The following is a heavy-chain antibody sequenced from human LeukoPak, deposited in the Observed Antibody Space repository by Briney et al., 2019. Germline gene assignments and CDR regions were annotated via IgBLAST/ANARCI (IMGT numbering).Heavy chain of an antibody. CDR1: GGSISSSSYY. Sequence: SETLSPTCTVSGGSISSSSYYWGWIRQPPGKGLEWIGSIYYSGSTYYNPSLKSRVTISVDTSKNQFSLKLSSVTAADTAVYYCARPAGSSSWGGLGYYFDYWGQGTLVTVSS. CDR2: IYYSGST. J-gene: IGHJ4*02. V-gene: IGHV4-39*01. D-gene: IGHD6-6*01. CDR3: ARPAGSSSWGGLGYYFDY.